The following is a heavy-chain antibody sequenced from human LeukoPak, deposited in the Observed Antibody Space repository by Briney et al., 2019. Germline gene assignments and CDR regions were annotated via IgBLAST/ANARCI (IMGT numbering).Heavy chain of an antibody. D-gene: IGHD2-2*01. Sequence: PSETLSCTCTVSGGSISSSSYYWGWIRQPPGKGLEWIGSIYYSGSTYYNPSLKTGVTISVDTSKNQFSLKLSSVTAADTAVYYCARRGYCSSTSGYVDKWGQGT. CDR2: IYYSGST. CDR3: ARRGYCSSTSGYVDK. J-gene: IGHJ4*02. V-gene: IGHV4-39*01. CDR1: GGSISSSSYY.